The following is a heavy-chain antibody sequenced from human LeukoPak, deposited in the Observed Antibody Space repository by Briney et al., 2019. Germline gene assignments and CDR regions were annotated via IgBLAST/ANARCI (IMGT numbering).Heavy chain of an antibody. CDR3: ARIGTTVTTVRRLHDAFDI. J-gene: IGHJ3*02. D-gene: IGHD4-17*01. V-gene: IGHV4-39*07. CDR1: GGSISSSSYY. Sequence: PSETLSLTCTVSGGSISSSSYYWGWIRQPPGKGLEWIGSIYYSGSTYYNPSLKSRVTISVDTSKNQFSLKLSSVTAADTAVYYCARIGTTVTTVRRLHDAFDIWGQGTMVTVSS. CDR2: IYYSGST.